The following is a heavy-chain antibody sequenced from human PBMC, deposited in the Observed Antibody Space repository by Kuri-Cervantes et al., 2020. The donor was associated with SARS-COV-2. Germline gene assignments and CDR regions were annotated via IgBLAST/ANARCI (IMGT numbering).Heavy chain of an antibody. J-gene: IGHJ4*02. V-gene: IGHV3-48*01. Sequence: ETLSLTCTVSGGSISSSSYYWGWIRQPPGKGLEWVSYISSSSSTIYYADSVKGRFTISRDNAKNSLYLQMNSLRVEDTAVYFCTRAPSGSPTDYWGQGTLVTVSS. CDR1: GGSISSSS. CDR2: ISSSSSTI. CDR3: TRAPSGSPTDY. D-gene: IGHD1-26*01.